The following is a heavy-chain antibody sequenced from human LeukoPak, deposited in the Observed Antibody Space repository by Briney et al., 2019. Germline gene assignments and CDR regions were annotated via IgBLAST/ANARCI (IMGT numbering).Heavy chain of an antibody. V-gene: IGHV4-34*01. CDR1: GGSFSGYY. J-gene: IGHJ4*02. CDR3: ARIRNAIFGVVTSFDY. D-gene: IGHD3-3*01. CDR2: IDHSGST. Sequence: PSETLSLTCAVYGGSFSGYYWSWIRQPPGKGLEWIGEIDHSGSTNYNPSLKSRVTISVDTSKNQFSLKLSSVTAADTAVYYCARIRNAIFGVVTSFDYWGQGTLVTVSS.